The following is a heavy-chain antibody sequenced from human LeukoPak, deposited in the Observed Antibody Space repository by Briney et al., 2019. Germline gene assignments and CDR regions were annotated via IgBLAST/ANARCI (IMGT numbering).Heavy chain of an antibody. Sequence: GGSLRLSCAASGFTFGGYTMSWVRQAPGKGLQWVSTITSGGDYMYYADPVKSRFTISRDDSKNSLYLHMNGLRAEDTAVYYCARVSIFGVVIANDYWGQGTVVTVSS. CDR3: ARVSIFGVVIANDY. CDR2: ITSGGDYM. D-gene: IGHD3-16*02. J-gene: IGHJ4*02. CDR1: GFTFGGYT. V-gene: IGHV3-21*01.